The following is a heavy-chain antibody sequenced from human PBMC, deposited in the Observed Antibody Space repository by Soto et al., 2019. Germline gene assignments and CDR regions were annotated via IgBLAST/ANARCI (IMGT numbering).Heavy chain of an antibody. CDR3: TRPAPFMTTFDS. V-gene: IGHV3-33*01. D-gene: IGHD3-16*01. CDR2: IWHDGSKQ. J-gene: IGHJ4*02. Sequence: QEQLVEAGGGVVQPGRSLRLSCAASGFTFSDYAMHWVRQAPGKGLEWVAFIWHDGSKQYYADSVKGRFTISRDNSKNTLYLQMNSLRAEDTAVYYCTRPAPFMTTFDSWGPGILVTVSS. CDR1: GFTFSDYA.